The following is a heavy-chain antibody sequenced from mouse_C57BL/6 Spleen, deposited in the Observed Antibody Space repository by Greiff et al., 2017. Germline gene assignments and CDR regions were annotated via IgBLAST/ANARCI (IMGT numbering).Heavy chain of an antibody. Sequence: ESGPGLVKPSQSLSLTCSVTGYSITSGYYWNWIRQFPGNKLEWMGYISYDGSNNYNPSLKNRISITRDTSKNQFFLKLNSVTTEDTATYYCAREGVYYGNYVNAMDYWGQGTSVTVSS. D-gene: IGHD2-1*01. CDR1: GYSITSGYY. CDR2: ISYDGSN. CDR3: AREGVYYGNYVNAMDY. J-gene: IGHJ4*01. V-gene: IGHV3-6*01.